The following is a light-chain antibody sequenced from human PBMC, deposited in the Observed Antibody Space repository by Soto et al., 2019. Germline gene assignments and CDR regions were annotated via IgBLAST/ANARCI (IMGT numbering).Light chain of an antibody. V-gene: IGKV3-20*01. CDR3: QQYHSSPRT. CDR1: QSVTSGY. Sequence: EIVLTQSPGTLSLSPGERATLSCRASQSVTSGYLAWYQQKPGQSPRLLMYGASSRATGVPDRFSGSGSGTDFTLTISRLEPEDFAVYYCQQYHSSPRTFGQGTKVDIK. J-gene: IGKJ1*01. CDR2: GAS.